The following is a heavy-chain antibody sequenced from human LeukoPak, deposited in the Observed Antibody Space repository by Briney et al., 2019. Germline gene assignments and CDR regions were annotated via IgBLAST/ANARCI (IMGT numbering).Heavy chain of an antibody. Sequence: SETLFLTCAVSGASISSSIHYWGWVRQPPGKGLEWIGSVYYSGGTYYNPSLESRLTISVDTSNNRFSLKLKSVTAADTAVSYCARVTTGSTTLDSWGQGILVTVSS. D-gene: IGHD1-1*01. CDR1: GASISSSIHY. J-gene: IGHJ5*01. V-gene: IGHV4-39*02. CDR3: ARVTTGSTTLDS. CDR2: VYYSGGT.